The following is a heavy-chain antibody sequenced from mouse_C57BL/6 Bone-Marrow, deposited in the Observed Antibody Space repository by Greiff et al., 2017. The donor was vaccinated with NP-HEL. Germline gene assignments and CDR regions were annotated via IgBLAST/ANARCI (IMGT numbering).Heavy chain of an antibody. CDR1: GYPFTSSW. CDR3: ARLYYDYDYY. V-gene: IGHV1-55*01. J-gene: IGHJ2*01. D-gene: IGHD2-4*01. CDR2: IYPGSGRT. Sequence: QVQLQQPGAELVKPGASVKMSCKASGYPFTSSWITWVKQRPGQGLEWIGDIYPGSGRTNYNEKFKGKATLTVDTSSSTAYMQLSSLTSEDSAVYYCARLYYDYDYYWGQGTTLTVSS.